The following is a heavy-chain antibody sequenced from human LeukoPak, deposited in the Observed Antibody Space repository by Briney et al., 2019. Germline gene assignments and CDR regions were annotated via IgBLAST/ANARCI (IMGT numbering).Heavy chain of an antibody. CDR2: IYYSGST. D-gene: IGHD2-8*01. CDR3: AREGTGLIDY. J-gene: IGHJ4*02. Sequence: SETLSLTCTVSGGSISSYYWNWIRQPPGKGLEWIGYIYYSGSTNYNPSLKSRVTISVDTSKNQFSLKLSSVTAADTAVYYCAREGTGLIDYWGQGTLVTVSS. V-gene: IGHV4-59*01. CDR1: GGSISSYY.